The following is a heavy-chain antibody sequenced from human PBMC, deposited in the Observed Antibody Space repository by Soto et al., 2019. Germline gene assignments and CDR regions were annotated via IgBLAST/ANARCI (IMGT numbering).Heavy chain of an antibody. D-gene: IGHD5-18*01. CDR1: GCTFSSYA. J-gene: IGHJ4*02. CDR3: AKHWGYSYGLYYFDY. V-gene: IGHV3-23*01. Sequence: RLSCAASGCTFSSYAMSWVRQAPGKGLEWVSAISGSGGSTYYADSVKGRFTISRDNSKNTLYLQMNSLRAEDTAVYYCAKHWGYSYGLYYFDYWGQGTLVTVSS. CDR2: ISGSGGST.